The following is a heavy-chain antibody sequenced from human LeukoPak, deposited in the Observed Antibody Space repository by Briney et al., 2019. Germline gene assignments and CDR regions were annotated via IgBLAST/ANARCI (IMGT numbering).Heavy chain of an antibody. D-gene: IGHD2-2*01. Sequence: SETLSLTCAVYGGSFSGYYWSWIRQPPGKGLEWIGEINHSGSTNYNPSLKSRVTISVDTSKNQFSLKLSSVTAADTAVYYCARAGVDCSSTSCYIGDWFDPWGQGTQVTVSS. CDR1: GGSFSGYY. V-gene: IGHV4-34*01. CDR2: INHSGST. CDR3: ARAGVDCSSTSCYIGDWFDP. J-gene: IGHJ5*02.